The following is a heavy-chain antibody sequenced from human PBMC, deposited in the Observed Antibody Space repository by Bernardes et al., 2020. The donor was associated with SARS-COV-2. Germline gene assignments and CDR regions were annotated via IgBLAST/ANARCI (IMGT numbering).Heavy chain of an antibody. Sequence: GSLRLSCAVSGFTVSSKYMNWVRQAPGKGLEWVSVIQSGGYTNYADSVKGRFTVSRDTSENTVSLQMNSLRAEDTAVYYCARGLRWAFDYWGQGTLVSVSS. CDR3: ARGLRWAFDY. V-gene: IGHV3-53*01. D-gene: IGHD4-17*01. J-gene: IGHJ4*02. CDR1: GFTVSSKY. CDR2: IQSGGYT.